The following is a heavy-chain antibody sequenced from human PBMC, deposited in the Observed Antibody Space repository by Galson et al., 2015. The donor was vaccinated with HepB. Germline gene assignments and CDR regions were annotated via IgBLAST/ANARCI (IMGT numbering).Heavy chain of an antibody. CDR1: GITFTNAW. Sequence: LRLSCAVSGITFTNAWMSWVRQAPGKGLEWVGRIKGKTDGGTTDYAAPVKGRFIISRDDSKNTLYLQMDSLKTEDTALYHCTTDPGRWQQRLGGQGTLVTVSS. D-gene: IGHD2-8*02. V-gene: IGHV3-15*01. J-gene: IGHJ4*02. CDR2: IKGKTDGGTT. CDR3: TTDPGRWQQRL.